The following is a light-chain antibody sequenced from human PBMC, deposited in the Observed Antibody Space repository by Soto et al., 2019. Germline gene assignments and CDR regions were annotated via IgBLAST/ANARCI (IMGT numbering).Light chain of an antibody. CDR2: EGS. CDR1: SSDVGSYNL. Sequence: QSVLTQPASVSGSPGQSITVSYTGTSSDVGSYNLVSWYQHHPGKTPKLMIYEGSRRPSGVSNRFSASKSGNTASLTISGLQAEDEAEYYCCSYETSSTYVFGSGTKVTVL. J-gene: IGLJ1*01. V-gene: IGLV2-23*01. CDR3: CSYETSSTYV.